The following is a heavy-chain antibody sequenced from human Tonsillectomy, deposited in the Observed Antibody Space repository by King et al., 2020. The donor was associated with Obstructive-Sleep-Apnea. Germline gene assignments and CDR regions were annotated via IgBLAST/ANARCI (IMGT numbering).Heavy chain of an antibody. CDR1: GFTFSSDS. V-gene: IGHV3-48*04. D-gene: IGHD2-2*01. CDR3: ARSVPLDY. J-gene: IGHJ4*02. Sequence: VQLVESGGGLVQPGGSLRLSCAASGFTFSSDSMNWVRQAPGKGLDGVSYLSSGSRTIYYAYSVKGRFTISRDNAKNSLYLQMNSLRAEDTAVYYCARSVPLDYWGQGTLVTVSS. CDR2: LSSGSRTI.